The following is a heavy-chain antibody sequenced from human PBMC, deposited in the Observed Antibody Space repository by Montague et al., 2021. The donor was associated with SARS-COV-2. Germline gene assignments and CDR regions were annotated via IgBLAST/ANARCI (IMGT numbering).Heavy chain of an antibody. CDR3: ARRTWSDSGVFDI. Sequence: SETLSLTCVVFGDSISSGNWWSWVRQPPGKGLEWIGESIIVGAPATKYNPSLKSRVTISADKSKNQFSLRVTSVTAADTAVYDCARRTWSDSGVFDIWGRGTQVIVSS. V-gene: IGHV4-4*02. CDR2: SIIVGAP. J-gene: IGHJ3*02. D-gene: IGHD3-3*01. CDR1: GDSISSGNW.